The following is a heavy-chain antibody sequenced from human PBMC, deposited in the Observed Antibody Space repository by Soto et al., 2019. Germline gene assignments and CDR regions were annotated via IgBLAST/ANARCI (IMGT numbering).Heavy chain of an antibody. CDR2: ISAYNGNT. V-gene: IGHV1-18*03. J-gene: IGHJ6*02. CDR1: GYTFTSYG. CDR3: ARVVVTPDYYYYGMDV. Sequence: QVQLVQSGAEVKKPGASVKVSCKASGYTFTSYGISWVRQAPGQGLEWMGWISAYNGNTNYAQKLQGRVTMTTDTSTSTAYMELRSLRSDDMAVYYCARVVVTPDYYYYGMDVWGQGTTVTVSS. D-gene: IGHD2-21*01.